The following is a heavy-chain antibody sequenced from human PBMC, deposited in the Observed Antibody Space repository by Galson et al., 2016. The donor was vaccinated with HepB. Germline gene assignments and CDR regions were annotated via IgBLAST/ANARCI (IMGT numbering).Heavy chain of an antibody. D-gene: IGHD5-24*01. V-gene: IGHV1-18*04. J-gene: IGHJ4*02. Sequence: CKVSGYRFPTHGISWVRQAPGQGLEWLGWISANSGNTYYAQKFQDRVTMTRDTSASTVYMDLRSLRSDDTAVYYCARDVQFRLDYWGQGTLVTVSS. CDR3: ARDVQFRLDY. CDR1: GYRFPTHG. CDR2: ISANSGNT.